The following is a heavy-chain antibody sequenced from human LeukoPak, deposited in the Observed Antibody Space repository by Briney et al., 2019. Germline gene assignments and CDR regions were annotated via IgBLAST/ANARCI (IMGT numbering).Heavy chain of an antibody. CDR1: GFTFSNYW. D-gene: IGHD6-19*01. Sequence: GGSLRLSCAASGFTFSNYWMSWVRQAPGKGLEWVANIKQDGSETYYVDSVKGRFTISRDNAKKSLCLRMNSLRAEDTGFYYCARSSGWNVIDRWGQGTLVTVSS. V-gene: IGHV3-7*01. J-gene: IGHJ5*02. CDR3: ARSSGWNVIDR. CDR2: IKQDGSET.